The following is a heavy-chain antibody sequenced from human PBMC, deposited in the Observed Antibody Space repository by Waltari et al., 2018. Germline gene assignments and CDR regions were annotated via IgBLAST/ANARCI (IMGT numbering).Heavy chain of an antibody. CDR2: IHYSGYT. D-gene: IGHD2-2*01. J-gene: IGHJ3*02. Sequence: QLQLQESGPGLVKPSETLSLTCTVSGGSISSSSYYWGWIRQPPGKGLEWIGSIHYSGYTYYNPSLKSLVTISVDTSKNQISLKLSSVTAADTAVYYCARDRSLEVVPAAILDIWGQGTMVTVSS. V-gene: IGHV4-39*07. CDR1: GGSISSSSYY. CDR3: ARDRSLEVVPAAILDI.